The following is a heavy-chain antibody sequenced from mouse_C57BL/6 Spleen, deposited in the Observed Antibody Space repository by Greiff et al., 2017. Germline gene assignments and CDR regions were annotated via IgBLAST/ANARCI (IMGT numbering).Heavy chain of an antibody. D-gene: IGHD1-1*01. Sequence: QVQLQQSGAELVKPGASVKISCKASGYAFSSYWMTWVKQRPGKGLEWIGQIYPGDGDTNYNGKFKGKSTLTADKSSSTAYMQLSSLTSEDSAVYFWARRGGTVDYCSMDYWGQGTSVTVSS. V-gene: IGHV1-80*01. CDR3: ARRGGTVDYCSMDY. CDR2: IYPGDGDT. CDR1: GYAFSSYW. J-gene: IGHJ4*01.